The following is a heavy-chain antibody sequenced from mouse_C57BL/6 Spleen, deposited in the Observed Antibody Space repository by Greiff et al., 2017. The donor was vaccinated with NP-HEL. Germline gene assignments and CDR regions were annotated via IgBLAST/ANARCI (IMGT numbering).Heavy chain of an antibody. Sequence: EVQLQQSGPELVKPGASVKISCKASGYSFTGYYMNWVKQSPEKSLEWIGEINPSTGGTTYNQKVKAKATLTVDKSSSTAYMQLKSLTSEDSAVYYCARGDDYCRSPAMDYWGQGTSVTVSS. CDR2: INPSTGGT. J-gene: IGHJ4*01. CDR3: ARGDDYCRSPAMDY. V-gene: IGHV1-42*01. CDR1: GYSFTGYY. D-gene: IGHD1-1*01.